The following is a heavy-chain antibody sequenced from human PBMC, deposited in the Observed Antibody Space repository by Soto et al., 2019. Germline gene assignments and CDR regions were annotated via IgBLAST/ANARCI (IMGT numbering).Heavy chain of an antibody. CDR1: GGSVSSSSYY. V-gene: IGHV4-39*01. Sequence: SETLSLTCTVSGGSVSSSSYYWDWIRQPPGKGLEWIGHIYYNGRTYYNPSLRSRVTISVDTSKNQFSLILSSVTAADSAVYYCARRPKSGSFHYYGVDVWGRGTTVTVSS. CDR2: IYYNGRT. J-gene: IGHJ6*02. CDR3: ARRPKSGSFHYYGVDV. D-gene: IGHD1-26*01.